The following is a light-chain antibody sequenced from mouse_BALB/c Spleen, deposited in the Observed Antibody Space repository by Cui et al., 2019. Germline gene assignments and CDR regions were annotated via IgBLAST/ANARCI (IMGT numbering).Light chain of an antibody. CDR1: QNVRTA. V-gene: IGKV6-14*01. CDR2: LAS. J-gene: IGKJ5*01. CDR3: LQHWNYPLT. Sequence: DIVMTQSQKFMSTSVGDRVSITCKASQNVRTAVAWYQQKPGQSPKALIYLASNRHTGVPDRFTGSGSGTDFTLTISNVQSEDLADYFCLQHWNYPLTLGAGTKLELK.